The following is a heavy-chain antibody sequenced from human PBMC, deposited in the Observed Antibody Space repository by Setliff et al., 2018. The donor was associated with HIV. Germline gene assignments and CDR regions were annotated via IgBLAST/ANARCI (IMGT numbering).Heavy chain of an antibody. CDR3: ARGPSIGYYYDSSGSYFDY. V-gene: IGHV4-39*07. J-gene: IGHJ4*02. CDR1: GGSISSSSYY. CDR2: IYYSGST. Sequence: SETLSLTCTVSGGSISSSSYYWGWIRQPPGKGLEWIGSIYYSGSTYYNPSLKSRVTISEDTSKNQFSLKLSSVTAADTAVYYCARGPSIGYYYDSSGSYFDYWGQGTLVTVSS. D-gene: IGHD3-22*01.